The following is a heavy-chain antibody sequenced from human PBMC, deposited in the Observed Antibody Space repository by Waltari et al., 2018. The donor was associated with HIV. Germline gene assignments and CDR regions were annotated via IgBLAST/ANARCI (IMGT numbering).Heavy chain of an antibody. V-gene: IGHV1-69*13. CDR3: ARDHHREYQLLYNWFDP. CDR1: GGTFSSYA. CDR2: IIPIFGTA. Sequence: QVQLVQSGAEVKKPGSSVKVSCKASGGTFSSYAISWVRQAPGQGLGWMGGIIPIFGTANDAKKVQGRVTITADESTSTAYMELSSLRSEDTAVYYCARDHHREYQLLYNWFDPWGQGTLVTVSS. J-gene: IGHJ5*02. D-gene: IGHD2-2*02.